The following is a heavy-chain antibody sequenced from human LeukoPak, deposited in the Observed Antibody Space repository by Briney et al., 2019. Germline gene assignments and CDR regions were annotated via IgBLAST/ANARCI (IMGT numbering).Heavy chain of an antibody. V-gene: IGHV3-48*03. CDR1: GFTFSSFE. CDR3: ARDSSPGDYDDFRFDY. CDR2: INSGGSII. D-gene: IGHD4-17*01. Sequence: PVGSLRLSCAASGFTFSSFEMNRVRPAPGKGLEWVSYINSGGSIIYYADSVKGRFTIFRDNAKNSLYLQMNSLRAEDTAVYYCARDSSPGDYDDFRFDYWGQGTLVTVSS. J-gene: IGHJ4*02.